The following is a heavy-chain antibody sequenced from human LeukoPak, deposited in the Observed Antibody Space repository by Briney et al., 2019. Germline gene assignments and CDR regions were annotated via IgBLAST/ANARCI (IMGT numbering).Heavy chain of an antibody. Sequence: GGSLRLSCAASGFLFRDYYMTWIRQAPGKGLEGISYISRSGDSLYYADSVEGRFTISRDNAKNSLFLQMNSLRADDTAVYYCAREVVIFPDYYYYGMDVWGQGTTVTVSS. V-gene: IGHV3-11*01. D-gene: IGHD3-9*01. CDR3: AREVVIFPDYYYYGMDV. CDR1: GFLFRDYY. J-gene: IGHJ6*02. CDR2: ISRSGDSL.